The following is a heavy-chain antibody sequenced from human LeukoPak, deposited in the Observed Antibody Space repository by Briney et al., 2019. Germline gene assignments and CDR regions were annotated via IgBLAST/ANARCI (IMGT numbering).Heavy chain of an antibody. CDR3: ARGGPEWPLDY. D-gene: IGHD3-3*01. CDR1: GFTFSSYV. Sequence: GGSLRLSCAASGFTFSSYVMSWVRQAPGKGLEWVSSISGSGGSTSYADSVKGRFTISRDNSKNTLYLQMNSLRVEDTAVYYCARGGPEWPLDYWGQGTLVTVST. CDR2: ISGSGGST. V-gene: IGHV3-23*01. J-gene: IGHJ4*02.